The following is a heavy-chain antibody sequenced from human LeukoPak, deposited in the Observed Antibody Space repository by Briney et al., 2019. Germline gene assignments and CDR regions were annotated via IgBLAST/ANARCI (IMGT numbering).Heavy chain of an antibody. CDR1: GYTFTTYW. J-gene: IGHJ4*02. CDR3: ARLRVADLDY. D-gene: IGHD6-13*01. Sequence: GESLKISCKGSGYTFTTYWIVWVRQMSGKGLEWMGVIYPGDSDTRYSPSFQGQVTISADKSINTAYLQWSSLKASDTAMYYCARLRVADLDYWGQGTLVTVSS. V-gene: IGHV5-51*01. CDR2: IYPGDSDT.